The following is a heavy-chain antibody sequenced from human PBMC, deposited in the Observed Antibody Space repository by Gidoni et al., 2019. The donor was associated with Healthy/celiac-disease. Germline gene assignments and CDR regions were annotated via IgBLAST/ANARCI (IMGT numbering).Heavy chain of an antibody. CDR1: GGSISSSSYY. Sequence: QLQLQESGPGLVKPSETLSLTCTVSGGSISSSSYYWGWIRQPPGKGLEWIGSIYYSGSTYYNPSLKSRVTISVDTSKNQFSLKLSSVTAADTAVYYCARRRELLLGEWGPDAFDIWGQGTMVTVSS. D-gene: IGHD1-26*01. V-gene: IGHV4-39*01. CDR2: IYYSGST. CDR3: ARRRELLLGEWGPDAFDI. J-gene: IGHJ3*02.